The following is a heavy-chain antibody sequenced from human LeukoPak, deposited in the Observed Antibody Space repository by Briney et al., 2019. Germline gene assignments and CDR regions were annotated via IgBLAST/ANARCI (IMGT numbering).Heavy chain of an antibody. CDR3: ARTTVTTATGGFYYYYYGMDV. CDR2: ISSSSSYI. D-gene: IGHD4-17*01. J-gene: IGHJ6*02. CDR1: GFTFRSYE. V-gene: IGHV3-21*01. Sequence: PGGSLRLSCAASGFTFRSYEMNWVRQAPGKGLEWVSSISSSSSYIYYADSVKGRFTISRDNAKNSLYLQMNSLRAEDTAVYYCARTTVTTATGGFYYYYYGMDVWGQGTTVTVSS.